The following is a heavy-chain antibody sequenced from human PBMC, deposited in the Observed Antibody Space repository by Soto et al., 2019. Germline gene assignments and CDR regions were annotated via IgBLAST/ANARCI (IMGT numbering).Heavy chain of an antibody. V-gene: IGHV3-30-3*01. CDR3: ARDPNWNDDYYYGMDV. Sequence: PGGSLRPSVPASGFTFSSYAMHGGRQAPGKGLEWAAVISYDGSNKYYADSVKGRFTISRDNSKNTLYLQMNSLRAEDTAVYYCARDPNWNDDYYYGMDVWGQGT. J-gene: IGHJ6*02. CDR2: ISYDGSNK. CDR1: GFTFSSYA. D-gene: IGHD1-20*01.